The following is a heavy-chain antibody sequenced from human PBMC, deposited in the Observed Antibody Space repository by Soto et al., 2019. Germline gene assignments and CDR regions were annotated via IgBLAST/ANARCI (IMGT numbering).Heavy chain of an antibody. J-gene: IGHJ4*02. CDR3: AREAARPDY. CDR2: ITSSGDYT. Sequence: QVQLVESGGGLVKPGGSLRLSCAASGFTFSDYYMSWIRQAPGKGLEWVSWITSSGDYTNYAESVNGRVTISRDNAKNSLYLQMNSLRAEDTAVYYCAREAARPDYWGQGTLVAVSS. CDR1: GFTFSDYY. D-gene: IGHD6-6*01. V-gene: IGHV3-11*06.